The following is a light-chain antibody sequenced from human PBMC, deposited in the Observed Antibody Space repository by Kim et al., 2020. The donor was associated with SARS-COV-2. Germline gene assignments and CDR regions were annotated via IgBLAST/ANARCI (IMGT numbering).Light chain of an antibody. CDR2: AAT. J-gene: IGKJ4*01. Sequence: ASVRNRVTIPWRGSQGVSSLLAWYQQKPGKAPKHLIYAATRLQSGVPSRFSGSGSGADCTLTISSLQPEDFATYYCQQTSSFPQAFGGGAKVDIK. CDR3: QQTSSFPQA. CDR1: QGVSSL. V-gene: IGKV1D-12*01.